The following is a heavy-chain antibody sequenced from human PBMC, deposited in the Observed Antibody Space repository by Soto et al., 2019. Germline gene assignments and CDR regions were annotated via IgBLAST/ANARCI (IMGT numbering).Heavy chain of an antibody. J-gene: IGHJ4*02. CDR1: GFTFSSYA. CDR2: ISGSGGST. CDR3: AKDCTNGVCAGGYDDY. D-gene: IGHD2-8*01. Sequence: PGGSLRLSCAASGFTFSSYAMSWVRQAPGKGLEWVSVISGSGGSTYYADSVKGRFTISRDNSKNTLYLQMNSLRAEDTAVYYCAKDCTNGVCAGGYDDYWGQGTLVTVSS. V-gene: IGHV3-23*01.